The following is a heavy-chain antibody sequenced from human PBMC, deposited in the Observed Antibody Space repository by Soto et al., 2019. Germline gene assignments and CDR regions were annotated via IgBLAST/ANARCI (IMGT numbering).Heavy chain of an antibody. J-gene: IGHJ6*02. CDR3: ARDRGIVGATTGYYYYGMDV. V-gene: IGHV1-46*01. Sequence: QVQLVQSGAEVKKPGASVKVSCKASGYTFTNYYMHWVRQAPGQGLEWMGIINPSGGSTSYAQKFQGRVTMTRDTSTSTVYMELSSLRSEDTAVYYCARDRGIVGATTGYYYYGMDVWGQGTKVTVSS. D-gene: IGHD1-26*01. CDR1: GYTFTNYY. CDR2: INPSGGST.